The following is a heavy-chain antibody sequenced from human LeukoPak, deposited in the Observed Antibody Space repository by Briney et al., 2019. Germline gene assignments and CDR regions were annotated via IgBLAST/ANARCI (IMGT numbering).Heavy chain of an antibody. CDR3: TTDPPGYSSSWSYYFDY. D-gene: IGHD6-13*01. CDR1: GFTFSNAW. Sequence: GGSLRLSCAASGFTFSNAWMSWVRQAPGKGLEWVGRIKSKTDGGTTDYAAPVKGRFTISRDDSKNTLYLQMNSLKTEDTAVYYCTTDPPGYSSSWSYYFDYWGQGTLVTVSS. J-gene: IGHJ4*02. CDR2: IKSKTDGGTT. V-gene: IGHV3-15*01.